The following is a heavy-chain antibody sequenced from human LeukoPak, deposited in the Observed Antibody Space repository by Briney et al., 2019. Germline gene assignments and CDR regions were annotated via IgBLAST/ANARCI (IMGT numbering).Heavy chain of an antibody. CDR1: GGSISSYY. J-gene: IGHJ6*03. V-gene: IGHV4-4*07. CDR2: IYTSGST. Sequence: SETLSLTCTVSGGSISSYYWSWIRQPAGKGLEWIGRIYTSGSTNYNPSLKSRVTMSVYTSKNQFSLKLSSVTAADTAVYYCARGSPGSYYYYYMDVWGKGTTVTISS. CDR3: ARGSPGSYYYYYMDV.